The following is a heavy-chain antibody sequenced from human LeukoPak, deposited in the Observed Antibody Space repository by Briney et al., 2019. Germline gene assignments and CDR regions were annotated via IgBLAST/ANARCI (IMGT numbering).Heavy chain of an antibody. CDR2: IRSKAYGGTT. CDR3: TTDRGIAVRPLFDY. Sequence: GGSLRLSCAASGFTFINAWMAWVRQAPGKGPEWVGFIRSKAYGGTTEYAASVKGRFTISRDDSKNMLYLQMNSLQTEDTAVYYCTTDRGIAVRPLFDYWGQGTLVTVSS. J-gene: IGHJ4*02. V-gene: IGHV3-15*01. CDR1: GFTFINAW. D-gene: IGHD6-19*01.